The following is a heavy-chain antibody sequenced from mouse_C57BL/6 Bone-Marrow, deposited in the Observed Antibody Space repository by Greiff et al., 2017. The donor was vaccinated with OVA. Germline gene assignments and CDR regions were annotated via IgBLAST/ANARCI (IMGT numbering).Heavy chain of an antibody. Sequence: VQLQQPGAELVMPGASVKLSCKASGYTFTSYWMHWVKQRPGQGLEWIGEIDPSDSYTNYNQKFKGKSTLTVDKSSGTAYMQLSSLTSEDSAVYYCARGVITTVVADYWGQGTTLTVSS. CDR3: ARGVITTVVADY. D-gene: IGHD1-1*01. V-gene: IGHV1-69*01. CDR2: IDPSDSYT. J-gene: IGHJ2*01. CDR1: GYTFTSYW.